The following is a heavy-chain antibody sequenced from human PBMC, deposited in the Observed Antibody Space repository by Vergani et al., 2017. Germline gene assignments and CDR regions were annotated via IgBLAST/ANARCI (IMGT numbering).Heavy chain of an antibody. J-gene: IGHJ6*03. CDR3: AKQIYEFWNVYSYYYHYYMDV. D-gene: IGHD3/OR15-3a*01. Sequence: QVLLQESGPGLVKPSETLSLTCTVSGGSVDSRKHYWGWIRQPPGKGLEWIGTVSYSGATYYTPSLKNRVKVSLNTSENQFSLQMSSVTAADTAVYYCAKQIYEFWNVYSYYYHYYMDVWGKGTTVTVSS. V-gene: IGHV4-39*01. CDR2: VSYSGAT. CDR1: GGSVDSRKHY.